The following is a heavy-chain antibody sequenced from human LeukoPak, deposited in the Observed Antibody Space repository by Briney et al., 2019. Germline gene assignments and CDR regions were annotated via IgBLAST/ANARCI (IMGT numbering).Heavy chain of an antibody. V-gene: IGHV1-69*13. Sequence: SVKVSCKASGGTFSSYAISWVRQAPGQGLEWMGGIIPIFGTANYAQKFQGRVTITADESTSTAYMELSSLRSEDTAVYYRARLWFGELLISGAFDIWGQGTMVTVSS. D-gene: IGHD3-10*01. CDR2: IIPIFGTA. J-gene: IGHJ3*02. CDR3: ARLWFGELLISGAFDI. CDR1: GGTFSSYA.